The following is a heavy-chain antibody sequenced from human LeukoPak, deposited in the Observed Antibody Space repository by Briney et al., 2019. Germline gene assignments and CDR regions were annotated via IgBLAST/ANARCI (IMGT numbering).Heavy chain of an antibody. CDR3: ARGFPSPDKRPC. V-gene: IGHV3-64*01. D-gene: IGHD3-10*01. J-gene: IGHJ4*02. CDR1: GFTFSSYA. Sequence: GGSLRLSCSASGFTFSSYAMHWVRQAPGKGLEYVSAISSNGGSTYYANSVKGRFTISRDNSKNTLYLQVGSLRAEDMAVYYCARGFPSPDKRPCWGQGTLVTVSS. CDR2: ISSNGGST.